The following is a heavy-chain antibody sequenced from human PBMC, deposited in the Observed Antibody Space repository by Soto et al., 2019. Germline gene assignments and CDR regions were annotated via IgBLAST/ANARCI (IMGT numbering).Heavy chain of an antibody. V-gene: IGHV1-18*01. D-gene: IGHD6-19*01. CDR2: ISAYDGET. CDR1: GYTFTSYG. J-gene: IGHJ6*02. Sequence: ASVKVSCKASGYTFTSYGISWVRQAPGQGLEWMGWISAYDGETNYAQNFQGRVTMTKDTSTDTAYMELSSLRSDDTAVYYCARDGSGWGYYYYGMDVWGQGTTVTVSS. CDR3: ARDGSGWGYYYYGMDV.